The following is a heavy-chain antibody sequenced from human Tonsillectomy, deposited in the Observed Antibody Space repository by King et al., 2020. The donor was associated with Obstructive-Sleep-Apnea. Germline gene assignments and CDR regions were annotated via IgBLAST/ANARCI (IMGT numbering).Heavy chain of an antibody. CDR2: IYPGDSDT. V-gene: IGHV5-51*01. D-gene: IGHD1-26*01. Sequence: QLVQSGAEVKKPGESLKISCKGSGYSFTEYWIGWVRQMPGKGLECMGIIYPGDSDTRYSPSFRGQVTMSFDKSISTAYLQWSSLEASDTAMYYCARQLGATSDFDYWGRGTLVTVSS. CDR3: ARQLGATSDFDY. J-gene: IGHJ4*02. CDR1: GYSFTEYW.